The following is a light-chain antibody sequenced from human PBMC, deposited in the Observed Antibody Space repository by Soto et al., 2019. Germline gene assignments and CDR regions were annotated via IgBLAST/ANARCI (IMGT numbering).Light chain of an antibody. Sequence: DIQMTQSPSSLSASVGDRVTITCRASQSISSSLNWYQQKPGKAPKRLIYAASSLQSGVPSRFSGSGSGTEFTLTISSLQPEDFATYYCQQSYSTPTFGQGTKLEIK. V-gene: IGKV1-39*01. CDR3: QQSYSTPT. J-gene: IGKJ2*01. CDR2: AAS. CDR1: QSISSS.